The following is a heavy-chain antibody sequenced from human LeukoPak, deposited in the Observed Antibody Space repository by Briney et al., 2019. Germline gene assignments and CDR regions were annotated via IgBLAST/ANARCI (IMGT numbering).Heavy chain of an antibody. Sequence: SETLSLTCTASGGSISSSSYYWGWIRQPPGKGLEWIGSIYYSGSTYYNPSLKSRVTISVDTSKNQFSLKLSSVTAADTAVYYCARTDAFDIWGQGTMVTVSS. J-gene: IGHJ3*02. CDR2: IYYSGST. CDR1: GGSISSSSYY. CDR3: ARTDAFDI. V-gene: IGHV4-39*01.